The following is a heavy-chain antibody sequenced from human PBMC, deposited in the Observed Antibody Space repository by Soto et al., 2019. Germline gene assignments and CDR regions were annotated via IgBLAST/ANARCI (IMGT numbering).Heavy chain of an antibody. CDR2: ISAYNGNT. CDR1: GYTFTSYG. J-gene: IGHJ4*02. V-gene: IGHV1-18*01. D-gene: IGHD1-1*01. Sequence: ASVKVSCKASGYTFTSYGISWVRQAPGQGLEWMGWISAYNGNTNYAQKLQGRVTMTTDTSTSTADMELRSLRSDDTAVYYCTRGPRSTSTGTGAFWGQGTLVTVSS. CDR3: TRGPRSTSTGTGAF.